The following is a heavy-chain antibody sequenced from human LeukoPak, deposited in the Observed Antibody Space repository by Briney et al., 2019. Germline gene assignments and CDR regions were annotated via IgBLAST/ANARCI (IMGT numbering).Heavy chain of an antibody. J-gene: IGHJ4*02. Sequence: GGSLRLSCAASGFTFSSYRMHWVRQAPGKGLVWVSRIHSDGTSTSYADSVKGRFAISRDNAKNTLYLQMNSLRAEDTAVYYCAKDWGYYYGSGSYVFDYWGQGTLVTVSS. CDR1: GFTFSSYR. CDR3: AKDWGYYYGSGSYVFDY. D-gene: IGHD3-10*01. V-gene: IGHV3-74*01. CDR2: IHSDGTST.